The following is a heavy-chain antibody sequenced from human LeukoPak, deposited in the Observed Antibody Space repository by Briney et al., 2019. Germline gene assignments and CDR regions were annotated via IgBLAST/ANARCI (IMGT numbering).Heavy chain of an antibody. J-gene: IGHJ4*02. Sequence: GGSLRLSCAASGFTFSGYWMNWVRQPPGKGLEWVANINQDGSEKYYVDSAKGRFTISRDNARRSLYLQMNSLRAEDTGLYYCARDPSRRYTYGYGDSWGQGTLVTVSS. D-gene: IGHD5-18*01. V-gene: IGHV3-7*01. CDR1: GFTFSGYW. CDR2: INQDGSEK. CDR3: ARDPSRRYTYGYGDS.